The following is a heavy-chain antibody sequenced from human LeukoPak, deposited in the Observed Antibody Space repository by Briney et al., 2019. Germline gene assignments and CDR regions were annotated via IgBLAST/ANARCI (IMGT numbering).Heavy chain of an antibody. CDR1: GYTFTSYD. D-gene: IGHD6-13*01. CDR2: MNPNSGNT. Sequence: EASVKVSCKASGYTFTSYDINWVRQATGQGLEWMGWMNPNSGNTGYAQKFQGRDTMTRNTSISTAYMELSSLRSEDTAVYYCARSGSSNWYYYYYMDVWGKGTTVTVSS. V-gene: IGHV1-8*01. CDR3: ARSGSSNWYYYYYMDV. J-gene: IGHJ6*03.